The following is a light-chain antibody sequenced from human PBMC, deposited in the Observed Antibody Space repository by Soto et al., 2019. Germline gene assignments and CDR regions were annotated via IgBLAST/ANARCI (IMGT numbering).Light chain of an antibody. CDR2: EVS. V-gene: IGKV2-30*01. CDR1: QSLLFSNGITY. Sequence: EVVLTQSPLSPPVTVGQPATVSCRSSQSLLFSNGITYLTWFHQRPGQPPRRLISEVSNRESGVPDRFSGSGSGTDFTLRISRVEAXXVGLFYCMQGTHWPLTFGGGTRVEIK. J-gene: IGKJ4*01. CDR3: MQGTHWPLT.